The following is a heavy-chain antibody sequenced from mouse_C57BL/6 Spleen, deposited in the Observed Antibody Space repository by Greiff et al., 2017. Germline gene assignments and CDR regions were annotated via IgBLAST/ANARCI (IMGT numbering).Heavy chain of an antibody. CDR2: ISGGGGNT. CDR3: ARQEGYYDYTWFAY. Sequence: EVMLVESGGGLVKPGGSLKLSCAASGFTFSSYTMSWVRQTPEKRLEWVATISGGGGNTYYPDSVKGRFTISRDNDKNTLYLQMSSLRSEDTALYYCARQEGYYDYTWFAYWGQGTLVTVSA. CDR1: GFTFSSYT. J-gene: IGHJ3*01. D-gene: IGHD2-4*01. V-gene: IGHV5-9*01.